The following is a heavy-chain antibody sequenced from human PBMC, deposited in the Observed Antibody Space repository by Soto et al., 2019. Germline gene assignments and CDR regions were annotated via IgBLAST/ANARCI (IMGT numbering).Heavy chain of an antibody. CDR1: GGSISSYY. D-gene: IGHD2-15*01. J-gene: IGHJ2*01. Sequence: SETLSLTCTVSGGSISSYYWSWIRQPPGKGLEWIGYIYYSGSTNYSPSLKSRVTISVDTSKNQFSLKLSSVTAADTAVYYCARRGSRSATRATKYWYFDLWGRGTLVTVS. V-gene: IGHV4-59*01. CDR3: ARRGSRSATRATKYWYFDL. CDR2: IYYSGST.